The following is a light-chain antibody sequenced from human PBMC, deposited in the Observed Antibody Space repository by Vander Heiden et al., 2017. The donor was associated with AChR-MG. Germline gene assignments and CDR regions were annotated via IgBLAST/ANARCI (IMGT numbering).Light chain of an antibody. V-gene: IGLV1-47*01. CDR3: AAWDDSLSGHHWV. CDR1: SSNIGSNY. J-gene: IGLJ3*02. CDR2: RNN. Sequence: QSVLTQPPSASGTPGQRVTISCSGSSSNIGSNYVYWYQQLPGPAPKLLIYRNNQRPSGVPDRFSGSKSGTSASLAISGLRSEDEADYYCAAWDDSLSGHHWVFGGGTKLTVL.